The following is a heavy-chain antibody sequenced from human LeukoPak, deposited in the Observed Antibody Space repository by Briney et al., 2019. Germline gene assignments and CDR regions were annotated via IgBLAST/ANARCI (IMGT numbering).Heavy chain of an antibody. Sequence: GGSLRLSCAASGFTFSSYGMHWVRQAPGKGLEWVSLISGDGGSTYYADSVKGRFTISRDNSKNSLYLQMNSLRTEDTALYYCAKDVGRDGYNPNFDYWGQGTLVTVSS. CDR1: GFTFSSYG. CDR3: AKDVGRDGYNPNFDY. V-gene: IGHV3-43*02. CDR2: ISGDGGST. D-gene: IGHD5-24*01. J-gene: IGHJ4*02.